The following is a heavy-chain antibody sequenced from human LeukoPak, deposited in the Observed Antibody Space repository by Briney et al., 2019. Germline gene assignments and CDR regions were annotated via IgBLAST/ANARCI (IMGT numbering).Heavy chain of an antibody. CDR3: AKDGNRYCSGGSCYYPATFDY. CDR2: ISASGGST. J-gene: IGHJ4*02. Sequence: GGSLRLSCAASGITFSSSAMSWVRQARGERLEWVSGISASGGSTYYADSVKGRFTISRDNSKNTLYLQLNSLRAEDTAVYFCAKDGNRYCSGGSCYYPATFDYWGQGTLVTVSS. CDR1: GITFSSSA. D-gene: IGHD2-15*01. V-gene: IGHV3-23*01.